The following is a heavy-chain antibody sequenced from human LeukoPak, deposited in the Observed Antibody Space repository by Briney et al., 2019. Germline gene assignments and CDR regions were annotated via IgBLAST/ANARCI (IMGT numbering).Heavy chain of an antibody. D-gene: IGHD1-26*01. CDR1: GCTFTSYY. CDR3: ARDPLLRRDAFDI. V-gene: IGHV1-46*01. Sequence: GASVKVSCKASGCTFTSYYMHWVRQAPGQGLEWMGIINPSGGSTSYAQKFQGRVTMTRDTSTSTVYMELSSLRSEDTAVYYCARDPLLRRDAFDIWGQGTMVTVSS. CDR2: INPSGGST. J-gene: IGHJ3*02.